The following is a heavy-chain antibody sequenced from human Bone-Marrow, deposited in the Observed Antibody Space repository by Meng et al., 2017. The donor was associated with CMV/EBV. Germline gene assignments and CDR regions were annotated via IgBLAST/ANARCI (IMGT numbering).Heavy chain of an antibody. CDR3: TRNGGGLDV. J-gene: IGHJ6*02. D-gene: IGHD3-16*01. CDR2: INPNSGAT. CDR1: GYTFTGYY. Sequence: ASVKVSCKASGYTFTGYYMHWVRQAPGQGLEWMAWINPNSGATNYAKKFQDRITMTRDTSISTAYMEVSSLTSDDTAVYYCTRNGGGLDVWGQGTTVTVSS. V-gene: IGHV1-2*02.